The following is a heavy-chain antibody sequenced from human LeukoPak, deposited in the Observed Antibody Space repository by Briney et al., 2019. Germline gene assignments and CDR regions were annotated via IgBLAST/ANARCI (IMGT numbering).Heavy chain of an antibody. V-gene: IGHV3-49*04. Sequence: GGSLRLSCTASGFTFGDYAMSWVRQAPGKGLEWVGFIRSKAYGGTTEYAASVKGRFTISRDDSKSIAYLQMNSLKTEDTAVYYCTRVRYCSSTSCPTGAFDIWGQGTMVTVSS. J-gene: IGHJ3*02. CDR3: TRVRYCSSTSCPTGAFDI. CDR2: IRSKAYGGTT. D-gene: IGHD2-2*01. CDR1: GFTFGDYA.